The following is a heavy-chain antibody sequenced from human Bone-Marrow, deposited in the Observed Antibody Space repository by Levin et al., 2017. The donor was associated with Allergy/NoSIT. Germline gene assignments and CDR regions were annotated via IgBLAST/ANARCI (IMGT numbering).Heavy chain of an antibody. CDR1: GGSFSGYY. V-gene: IGHV4-34*01. CDR2: INHSGST. D-gene: IGHD7-27*01. CDR3: AMSNCGTCGMDV. J-gene: IGHJ6*02. Sequence: PSETLSLTCAVYGGSFSGYYWSWIRQPPGKGLEWIGEINHSGSTNYNPSLKSRVTISVDTSKNQFSLKLSSVTAADTAVYYCAMSNCGTCGMDVWGQGTTVTVSS.